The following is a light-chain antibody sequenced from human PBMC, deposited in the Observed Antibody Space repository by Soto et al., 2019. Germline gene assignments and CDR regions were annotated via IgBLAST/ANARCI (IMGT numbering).Light chain of an antibody. CDR3: QQLNSYPLT. Sequence: DIQFTQSPSFLSASVGDRVTITCRAIQGISSYLAWYQQKPGKAPKLLIYAASTLQSGVPSRFSGSGSGTDFTLTISRLQPEDFATYYCQQLNSYPLTFGGGTKVDIK. V-gene: IGKV1-9*01. CDR2: AAS. J-gene: IGKJ4*01. CDR1: QGISSY.